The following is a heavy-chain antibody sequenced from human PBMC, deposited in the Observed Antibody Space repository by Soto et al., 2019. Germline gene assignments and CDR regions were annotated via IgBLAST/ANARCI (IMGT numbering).Heavy chain of an antibody. CDR2: INSDESST. CDR3: AKGGGKTIDF. D-gene: IGHD2-15*01. V-gene: IGHV3-74*01. CDR1: GFTFSNYY. Sequence: PGGSLRLSCAASGFTFSNYYKHWVRQAPGKGLVWVSRINSDESSTSYADSVKGRFTISRDNAKNTLYLQMNSLRAEDTAVYYCAKGGGKTIDFWGQGTLVTVSS. J-gene: IGHJ4*02.